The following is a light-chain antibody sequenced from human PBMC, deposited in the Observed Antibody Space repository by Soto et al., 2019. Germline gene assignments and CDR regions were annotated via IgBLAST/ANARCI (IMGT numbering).Light chain of an antibody. Sequence: QSVLTQLRSVSGSPGQSVTISCTGTSRYVGGYHSVSWYQQHPGKAPKLMTYNARKRPSRVPDPFSGSKSDNTASLTISWLQAEDEADYYCCSYAGSYTLYVFGTGTKFTVL. CDR1: SRYVGGYHS. CDR2: NAR. J-gene: IGLJ1*01. V-gene: IGLV2-11*01. CDR3: CSYAGSYTLYV.